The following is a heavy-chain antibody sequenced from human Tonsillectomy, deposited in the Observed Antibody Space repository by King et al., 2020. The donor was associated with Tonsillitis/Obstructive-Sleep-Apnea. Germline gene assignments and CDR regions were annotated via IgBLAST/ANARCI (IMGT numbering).Heavy chain of an antibody. CDR3: ARDIGFHQY. Sequence: VQLVESGGGLVQPGGSLRLPCAASGFTFSSYSMNWVRKAPGKGLEWASYIRTSGRTLYCAESVKGRCTTSRDNAKNSLYLQMNSLRDDDTAVYYCARDIGFHQYWGQGTLVTVSS. V-gene: IGHV3-48*02. J-gene: IGHJ4*02. CDR2: IRTSGRTL. D-gene: IGHD2-15*01. CDR1: GFTFSSYS.